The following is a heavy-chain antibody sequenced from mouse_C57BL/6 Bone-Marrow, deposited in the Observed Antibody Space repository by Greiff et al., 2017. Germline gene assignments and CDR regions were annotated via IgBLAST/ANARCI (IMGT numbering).Heavy chain of an antibody. V-gene: IGHV1-72*01. Sequence: QVQLQQSGAELVKPGASVKLSCKASGYTFTSYWMHWVKQRPGRGLEWIGRIDPNSGGTKYNETFKSKATLTVDKPSSTAYLQLSSLTSEDSAVYYCAREEGYDGYFFYAMDYWGQGTSVTVSS. D-gene: IGHD2-3*01. CDR1: GYTFTSYW. CDR2: IDPNSGGT. J-gene: IGHJ4*01. CDR3: AREEGYDGYFFYAMDY.